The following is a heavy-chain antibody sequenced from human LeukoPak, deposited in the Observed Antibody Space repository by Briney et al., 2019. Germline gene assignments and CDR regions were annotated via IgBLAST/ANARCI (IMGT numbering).Heavy chain of an antibody. J-gene: IGHJ4*02. CDR2: MTNSRSY. CDR1: GFTLSTYS. CDR3: ASAKFDY. Sequence: GGSLRLSCTVSGFTLSTYSLNWVRRAPGKGLEWVSLMTNSRSYYADSVKGRFTISRDNAKNSLDLVMNSLRAEDTAVYYCASAKFDYWGQGTLVTVSS. V-gene: IGHV3-21*01.